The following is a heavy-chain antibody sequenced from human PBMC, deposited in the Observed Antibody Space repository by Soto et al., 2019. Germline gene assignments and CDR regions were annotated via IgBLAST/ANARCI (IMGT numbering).Heavy chain of an antibody. J-gene: IGHJ6*02. CDR1: GFTFSSYS. V-gene: IGHV3-48*02. Sequence: EVQLVESGGGLVQPGGSLRLSCAASGFTFSSYSMNWVRQAPGKGPEWVSYISSSSSTIYYADSVKGRFTISRDNAKNSLYLQMNSLRDEDTAVYYCARGRDYYYGMDVWGQGTTVTVSS. CDR2: ISSSSSTI. CDR3: ARGRDYYYGMDV.